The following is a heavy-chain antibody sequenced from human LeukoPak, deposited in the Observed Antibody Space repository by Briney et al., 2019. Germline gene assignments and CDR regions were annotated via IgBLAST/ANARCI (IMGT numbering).Heavy chain of an antibody. V-gene: IGHV3-11*04. CDR1: GFTFSDYH. D-gene: IGHD2-2*03. Sequence: GGSLRLSCAASGFTFSDYHMTWLRQAPGKGLEWISYISNTGRTTYYADSVKGRFTISRDDAKNSLFLEMNSLRAEDTAVYYCARDGSPLRFYEMDVWGKGTTVIVFS. CDR2: ISNTGRTT. J-gene: IGHJ6*04. CDR3: ARDGSPLRFYEMDV.